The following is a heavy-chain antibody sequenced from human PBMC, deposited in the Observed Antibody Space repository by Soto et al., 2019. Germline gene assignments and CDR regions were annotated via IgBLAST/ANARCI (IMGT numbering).Heavy chain of an antibody. J-gene: IGHJ3*02. V-gene: IGHV3-11*01. CDR2: ISSSGSTI. CDR1: GFTFSDYY. CDR3: ARCYYDSSGYSIDAFDI. D-gene: IGHD3-22*01. Sequence: GGSLRLSCAASGFTFSDYYMSWIRQAPGKGLEWVSYISSSGSTIYYADSVKGRFTISRDNAKNSLYLQMNSLRAEDTAVYYCARCYYDSSGYSIDAFDIWGQGTMVTVS.